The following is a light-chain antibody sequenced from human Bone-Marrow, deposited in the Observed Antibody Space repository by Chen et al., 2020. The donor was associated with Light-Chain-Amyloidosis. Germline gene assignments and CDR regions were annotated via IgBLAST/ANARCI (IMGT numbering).Light chain of an antibody. Sequence: SYVLTQPPSVSVAPGHTARITCGGNNIGRESVHWYQQKPGQAPVLVVYDDNARPSGIPERFSGSNSENTATLTIRRVEAGDEAAYSCQVWDSSSDHPVFGGGTKLTVL. CDR3: QVWDSSSDHPV. J-gene: IGLJ3*02. V-gene: IGLV3-21*02. CDR1: NIGRES. CDR2: DDN.